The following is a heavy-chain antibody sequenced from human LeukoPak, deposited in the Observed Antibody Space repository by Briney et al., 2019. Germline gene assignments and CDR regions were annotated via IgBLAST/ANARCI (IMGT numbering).Heavy chain of an antibody. D-gene: IGHD1-20*01. Sequence: GGSLRLFFAASGFTFSSYAMSWVRQAPGKGLEWVAFIRYDRNNKYYADSVKGRFTISRDNSKNTLYLQMNSLRAEDTAVYYCASGITGTWGQGTLVTVSS. CDR2: IRYDRNNK. CDR1: GFTFSSYA. V-gene: IGHV3-30*02. CDR3: ASGITGT. J-gene: IGHJ5*02.